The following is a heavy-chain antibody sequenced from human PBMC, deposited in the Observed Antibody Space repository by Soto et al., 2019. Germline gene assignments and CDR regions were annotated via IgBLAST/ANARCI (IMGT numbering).Heavy chain of an antibody. CDR1: GYTFTSYG. Sequence: ASVKVSCKASGYTFTSYGISWVRQAPGQGLEWMGWISAYNGNTNYAQKLQGRVTMTTDTSTSTAYMELRSLRSDDTAVYYCARDAGHTYYYSSGMDFWGQGTTVTVSS. J-gene: IGHJ6*02. CDR2: ISAYNGNT. CDR3: ARDAGHTYYYSSGMDF. D-gene: IGHD6-13*01. V-gene: IGHV1-18*04.